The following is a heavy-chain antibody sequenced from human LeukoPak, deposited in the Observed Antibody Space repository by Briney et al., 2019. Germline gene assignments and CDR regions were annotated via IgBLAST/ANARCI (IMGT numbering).Heavy chain of an antibody. J-gene: IGHJ4*02. CDR2: MNPNSGNT. CDR3: ARGGGSSFPGDY. CDR1: EYTCTSYD. Sequence: ASVKVSCKASEYTCTSYDINWVRQATGQGLEWMGWMNPNSGNTGYAQKFQGRMTMTRNTPITTAYMELSSLISEDTAVYYCARGGGSSFPGDYWGQGTLVTVSS. D-gene: IGHD6-13*01. V-gene: IGHV1-8*01.